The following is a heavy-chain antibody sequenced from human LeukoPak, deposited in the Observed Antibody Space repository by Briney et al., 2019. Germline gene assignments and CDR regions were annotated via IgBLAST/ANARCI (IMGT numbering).Heavy chain of an antibody. CDR3: TRDLMDYDVSTGLHHYYMDV. Sequence: GGSLRLSCVASGFTSSSYWMHWVRQDPRKGLVWVSRINGDGRNINYADSVRGRFTISRDNAKNTLYLQMNTLRVEDTAVYYCTRDLMDYDVSTGLHHYYMDVWGQGTTVTVSS. CDR1: GFTSSSYW. CDR2: INGDGRNI. D-gene: IGHD3-9*01. J-gene: IGHJ6*02. V-gene: IGHV3-74*01.